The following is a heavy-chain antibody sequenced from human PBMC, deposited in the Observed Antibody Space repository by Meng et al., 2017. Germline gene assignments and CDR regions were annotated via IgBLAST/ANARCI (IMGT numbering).Heavy chain of an antibody. Sequence: GQGVEPGAEVKKPGASAKVSCKPSGYTSPDYFIHWVRQAPGQGLEWMGRIDPKNGDTHYAQKFQGRVTMTGDTSISTAYMDLSGLRSDDTAVYYCARDEDISAAGKLFGDYWGQGTLVTVSS. CDR2: IDPKNGDT. CDR1: GYTSPDYF. V-gene: IGHV1-2*06. CDR3: ARDEDISAAGKLFGDY. J-gene: IGHJ4*02. D-gene: IGHD6-13*01.